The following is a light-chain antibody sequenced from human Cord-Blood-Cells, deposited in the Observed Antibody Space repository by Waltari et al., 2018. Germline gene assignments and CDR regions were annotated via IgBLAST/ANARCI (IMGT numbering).Light chain of an antibody. V-gene: IGLV2-14*01. Sequence: QSALTRPASVSGSPGQSITISCTGTSSDVGGYNYVSWYQQHPGKDPKLMIYDVSNRPSGVSNRFSGSKSGNTASLTISGLQAEDEADYYCSSYTSSSTLVFGGGTKLTVL. J-gene: IGLJ3*02. CDR3: SSYTSSSTLV. CDR1: SSDVGGYNY. CDR2: DVS.